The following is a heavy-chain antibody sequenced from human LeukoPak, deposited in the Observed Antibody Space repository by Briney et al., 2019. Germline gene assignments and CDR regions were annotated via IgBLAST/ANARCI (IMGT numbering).Heavy chain of an antibody. V-gene: IGHV4-59*01. CDR3: ARDRPWRADY. CDR2: IYYTGNT. CDR1: GGSISSYY. D-gene: IGHD6-6*01. J-gene: IGHJ4*02. Sequence: PSETLSLTCTVSGGSISSYYWSWIRQPPGKGLEWIGYIYYTGNTSYNPSLKSRVTIPVDTSKNQFSLKLSSVTAADTAVYYCARDRPWRADYWGQGTLVTVSS.